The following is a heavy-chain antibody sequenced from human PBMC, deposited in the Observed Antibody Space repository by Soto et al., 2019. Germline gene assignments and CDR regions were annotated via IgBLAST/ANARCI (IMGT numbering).Heavy chain of an antibody. V-gene: IGHV3-33*08. D-gene: IGHD6-13*01. CDR3: ARDIASAYFDY. Sequence: RLPCAVAGVTFSSYAMHRVRQSPGKGLQWVASIWSDGRTKYYADSVKGRFTVSRDNSKNTLYLEMNSLRAEDTAIYYCARDIASAYFDYWGQGTLVTVSS. CDR2: IWSDGRTK. J-gene: IGHJ4*02. CDR1: GVTFSSYA.